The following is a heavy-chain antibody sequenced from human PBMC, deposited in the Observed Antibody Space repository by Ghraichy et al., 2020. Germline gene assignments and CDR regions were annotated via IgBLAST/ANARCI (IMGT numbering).Heavy chain of an antibody. Sequence: ASVKVSCKASGYTFTDYHIHWVRQAPGQGLEGMGRINPDNGGTKYAQKFQDRVTMTRDTSTSTAYMEVSRVRFDDTAVYYCARLGLDYSEHEYVPFDFWGKEALVTV. V-gene: IGHV1-2*02. J-gene: IGHJ4*02. CDR3: ARLGLDYSEHEYVPFDF. CDR1: GYTFTDYH. CDR2: INPDNGGT. D-gene: IGHD4/OR15-4a*01.